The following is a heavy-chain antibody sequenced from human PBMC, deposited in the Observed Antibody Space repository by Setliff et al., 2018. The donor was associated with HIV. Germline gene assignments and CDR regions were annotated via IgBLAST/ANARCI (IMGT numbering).Heavy chain of an antibody. D-gene: IGHD1-1*01. CDR3: ASARIPTGGTSTSLDF. Sequence: GGSLRLSCATSGFSLSTHGMHWVRQAPGKGLEWVAALWYDGSKSYYADSVKGRFSISRDNSKNTVFLQLNALRREDTAVYYCASARIPTGGTSTSLDFWGQGALVTVSS. CDR1: GFSLSTHG. V-gene: IGHV3-33*01. CDR2: LWYDGSKS. J-gene: IGHJ4*02.